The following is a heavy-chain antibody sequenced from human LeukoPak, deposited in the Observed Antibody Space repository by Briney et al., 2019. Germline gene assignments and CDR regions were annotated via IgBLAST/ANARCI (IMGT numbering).Heavy chain of an antibody. CDR2: ISYDGSNK. Sequence: GGSLRLSCAASGFTFSSYAMHWVRQAPGKGLEWVAVISYDGSNKYYADSVKGRFTISRDNYKNTLYLQMNSLGAEDTAVYYCAASGFGEFFDYWGQGTLVTVSS. J-gene: IGHJ4*02. V-gene: IGHV3-30*04. D-gene: IGHD3-10*01. CDR3: AASGFGEFFDY. CDR1: GFTFSSYA.